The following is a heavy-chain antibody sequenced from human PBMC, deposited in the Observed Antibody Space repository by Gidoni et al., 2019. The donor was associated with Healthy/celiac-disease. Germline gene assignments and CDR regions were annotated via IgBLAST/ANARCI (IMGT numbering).Heavy chain of an antibody. CDR3: ARGMYYDFWSGYYSDY. V-gene: IGHV3-11*01. Sequence: QVQLVESGGGLVKPGGALRPSCPASGFTFSASYMSWIRQAAGKGLGWVSYMGSRGSTIYYADSVKGRFTISRENAKNSLYLQMNSLRAEDTAVYYCARGMYYDFWSGYYSDYWGQGTLVTVSS. J-gene: IGHJ4*02. CDR1: GFTFSASY. CDR2: MGSRGSTI. D-gene: IGHD3-3*01.